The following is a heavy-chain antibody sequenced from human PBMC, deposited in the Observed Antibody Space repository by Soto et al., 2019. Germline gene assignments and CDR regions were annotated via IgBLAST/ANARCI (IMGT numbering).Heavy chain of an antibody. Sequence: GGSLRLSCAASGFTLSNYGMHWVRQAPGKGLEWAAFISYDGSKKYYGDSVKGRFTISRDTSKNTLYLQMNSLRAEDTAVYYCARDWTHGSSTTCYFALSYWGQGTPVTVSS. CDR1: GFTLSNYG. CDR3: ARDWTHGSSTTCYFALSY. V-gene: IGHV3-30*03. D-gene: IGHD2-2*01. CDR2: ISYDGSKK. J-gene: IGHJ4*02.